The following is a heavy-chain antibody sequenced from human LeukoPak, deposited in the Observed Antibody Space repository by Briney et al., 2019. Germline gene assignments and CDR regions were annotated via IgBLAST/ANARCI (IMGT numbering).Heavy chain of an antibody. J-gene: IGHJ4*02. CDR3: ARGLLFAGNSYFDY. D-gene: IGHD4-23*01. CDR2: IYYSGST. CDR1: GGSISSYY. Sequence: ASETLSLTCTVSGGSISSYYWSWIRQPPGKGLEWIGYIYYSGSTNYNPSLKSRVTISVDRSKNQFSLKVNSVTAADTAVYYCARGLLFAGNSYFDYWGQGVLVTVSS. V-gene: IGHV4-59*12.